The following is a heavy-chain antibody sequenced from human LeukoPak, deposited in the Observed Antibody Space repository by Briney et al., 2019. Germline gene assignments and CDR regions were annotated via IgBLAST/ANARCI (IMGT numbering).Heavy chain of an antibody. V-gene: IGHV4-59*12. CDR2: IYYSGST. CDR3: ARGYGYQLAFDY. Sequence: SETLSLTCTVSGGSISSYYWSWIRQPPGKGLEWIGYIYYSGSTNYNPSLKSRVTISVDTSKNQFSLKLSSVTAADTAVYYCARGYGYQLAFDYWGQGTLITVSS. CDR1: GGSISSYY. J-gene: IGHJ4*02. D-gene: IGHD2-2*01.